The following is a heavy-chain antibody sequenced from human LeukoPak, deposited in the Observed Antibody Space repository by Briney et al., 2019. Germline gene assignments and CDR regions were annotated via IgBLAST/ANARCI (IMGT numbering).Heavy chain of an antibody. CDR3: AREWSRSYEP. Sequence: GGSLRLSCATSGFTLTSYWMHWVRQAPGKGLVWVSRINHNGSSTTYADSVKGRFTISRDYAKNTLYLEMNSLRPGDTAVYYCAREWSRSYEPWGQGTLVTVSS. CDR1: GFTLTSYW. V-gene: IGHV3-74*01. CDR2: INHNGSST. D-gene: IGHD6-13*01. J-gene: IGHJ5*02.